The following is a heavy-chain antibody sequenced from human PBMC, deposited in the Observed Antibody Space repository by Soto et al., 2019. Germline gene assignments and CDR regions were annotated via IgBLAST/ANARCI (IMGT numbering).Heavy chain of an antibody. CDR2: ISGPGGST. CDR1: GFTFRTYA. D-gene: IGHD3-10*01. V-gene: IGHV3-23*01. Sequence: EVQLLESGGGLVQPGGSLRLSCAASGFTFRTYAMSWVRQAPGKGLEWVSAISGPGGSTYYADSVKGRFTISRDNSDSALYLQMNSLRVDDPAAYYWATRPPMVYWVFDLWGRGTLVTVSS. J-gene: IGHJ2*01. CDR3: ATRPPMVYWVFDL.